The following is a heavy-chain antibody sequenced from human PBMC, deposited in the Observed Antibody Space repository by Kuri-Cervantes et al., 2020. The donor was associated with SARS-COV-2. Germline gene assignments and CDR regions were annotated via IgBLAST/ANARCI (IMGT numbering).Heavy chain of an antibody. CDR3: ARAEGAMLPGSLRFLEWLDPYYFDY. CDR1: GGSISSSSYY. D-gene: IGHD3-3*01. J-gene: IGHJ4*02. CDR2: IYYSGST. V-gene: IGHV4-39*01. Sequence: GSLRLSCTVSGGSISSSSYYWGWIRQPPGKGLEWIGSIYYSGSTHYNPSLKSRVTISVDTSKNQFSLKLSSVTAADTAVYYCARAEGAMLPGSLRFLEWLDPYYFDYWGQGTLVTVSS.